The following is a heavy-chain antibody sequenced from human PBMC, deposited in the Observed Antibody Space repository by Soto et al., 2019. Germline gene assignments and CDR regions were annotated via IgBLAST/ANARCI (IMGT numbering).Heavy chain of an antibody. CDR3: ANSPTDGDATPFDY. CDR2: ISYDGSNK. Sequence: QVQLVESGGGVVQPGRSLRRSCAASGFTFSSYAMHWVRQSPGTVLEWVAVISYDGSNKLYADSVKGRCTISRDHSKNTLYLQMNSLKAKDTAVYYWANSPTDGDATPFDYWGQGTLVPVSS. D-gene: IGHD2-8*01. CDR1: GFTFSSYA. J-gene: IGHJ4*02. V-gene: IGHV3-30-3*01.